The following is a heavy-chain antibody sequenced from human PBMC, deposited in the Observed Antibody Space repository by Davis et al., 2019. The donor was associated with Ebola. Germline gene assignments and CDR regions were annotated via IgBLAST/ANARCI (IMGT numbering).Heavy chain of an antibody. D-gene: IGHD2-21*01. CDR2: ISSSGSTI. V-gene: IGHV3-11*01. CDR3: ARESPRAYCGGDCYPAGY. J-gene: IGHJ4*02. Sequence: GESPKISCAASGFTFSDYYMSWIRQAPGKGLEWVSYISSSGSTIYYADSVKGRFTISRDNAKNSLYLQMNSLRAEDTAVYYCARESPRAYCGGDCYPAGYWGQGTLVTVSS. CDR1: GFTFSDYY.